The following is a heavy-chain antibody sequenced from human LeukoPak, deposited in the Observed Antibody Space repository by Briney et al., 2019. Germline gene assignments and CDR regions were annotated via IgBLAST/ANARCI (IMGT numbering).Heavy chain of an antibody. CDR2: ISDSGGYT. V-gene: IGHV3-23*01. D-gene: IGHD3-10*01. J-gene: IGHJ4*02. CDR3: AKLGNFASGSYSD. Sequence: GGSLRLSCAASGFTFSSFAMSWVRQAPGKALEWVSGISDSGGYTYYADSVKGRFTISRDNSKNTLYLHMNSLRAEDTAVYYCAKLGNFASGSYSDWGQGTLVTVSS. CDR1: GFTFSSFA.